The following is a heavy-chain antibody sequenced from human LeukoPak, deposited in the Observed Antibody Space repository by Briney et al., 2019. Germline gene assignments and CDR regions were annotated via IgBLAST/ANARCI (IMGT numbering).Heavy chain of an antibody. V-gene: IGHV3-NL1*01. CDR3: ARRSSGYFQYYFDY. CDR1: GFTFSSYG. CDR2: IYSGGST. D-gene: IGHD3-22*01. Sequence: GGSLRLSCAASGFTFSSYGMHWVRQAPGKGLEWVSVIYSGGSTYYADSVKGRFTISRDNSKNTLYLQMNGLRAEDTAVYYCARRSSGYFQYYFDYWGQGTLVTVSS. J-gene: IGHJ4*02.